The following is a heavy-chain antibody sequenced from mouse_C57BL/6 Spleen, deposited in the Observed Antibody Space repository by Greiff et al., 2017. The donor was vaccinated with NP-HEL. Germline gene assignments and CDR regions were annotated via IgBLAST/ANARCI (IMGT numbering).Heavy chain of an antibody. Sequence: QVQLQQSGPELVKPGASVKISCKASGYAFSSSWMNWVKQRPGTGLEWIGRIYPGDGDTNYNGKFKGKATLTADKSSSTAYMQLSSLTSEDSAVYFCARATTVVAPYWYFDVWGTGTTVTVSS. CDR3: ARATTVVAPYWYFDV. D-gene: IGHD1-1*01. V-gene: IGHV1-82*01. CDR2: IYPGDGDT. J-gene: IGHJ1*03. CDR1: GYAFSSSW.